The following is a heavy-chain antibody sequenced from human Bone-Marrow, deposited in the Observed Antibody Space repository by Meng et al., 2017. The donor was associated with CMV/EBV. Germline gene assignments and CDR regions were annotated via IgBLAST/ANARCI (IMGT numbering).Heavy chain of an antibody. Sequence: GGSLRLSCAASGFTFDDYAMHWVRQAPGKGLEWVSGISWNSGSMGYADSVKGRFTISRDNAKNSLYLQMNSLRAEDTAVYYCARDGIPSRDDAFDIWGQGTMVTVSS. D-gene: IGHD1-14*01. V-gene: IGHV3-9*01. CDR3: ARDGIPSRDDAFDI. CDR2: ISWNSGSM. CDR1: GFTFDDYA. J-gene: IGHJ3*02.